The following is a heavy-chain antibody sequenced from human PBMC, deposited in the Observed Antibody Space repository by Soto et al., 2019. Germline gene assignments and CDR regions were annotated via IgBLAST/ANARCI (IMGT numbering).Heavy chain of an antibody. J-gene: IGHJ6*03. V-gene: IGHV3-48*01. CDR1: GFILSDCA. CDR2: ISSSSSVI. Sequence: EVQLVESGGGLVQPGGSLRLSCATSGFILSDCAMNWVRQAPGKGLEWVSYISSSSSVIDYADSVKGRFTVSRDNARNSLYLKMNSRRAEDTAVYYCARDLSWGSNWYYYMDVWGKGTTVTVSS. CDR3: ARDLSWGSNWYYYMDV. D-gene: IGHD7-27*01.